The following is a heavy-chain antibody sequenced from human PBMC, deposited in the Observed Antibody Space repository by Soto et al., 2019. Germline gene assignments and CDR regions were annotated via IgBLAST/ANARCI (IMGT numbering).Heavy chain of an antibody. CDR1: GGSISSGGYS. V-gene: IGHV4-30-2*01. J-gene: IGHJ3*02. Sequence: QLQLQESGSGLVKPSQTLSLTCAVSGGSISSGGYSWSWIRQPPGKGLEWIGYIYHSGSTYYNPSLQSRVTISVDRSKNQFSLKLSSVTAADTAVYYCARGIVGDYVWGSYRYSDHDAFDIWGQGTMVTVSS. D-gene: IGHD3-16*02. CDR3: ARGIVGDYVWGSYRYSDHDAFDI. CDR2: IYHSGST.